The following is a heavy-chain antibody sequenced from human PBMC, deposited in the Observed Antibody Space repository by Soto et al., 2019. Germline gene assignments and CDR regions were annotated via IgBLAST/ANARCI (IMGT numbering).Heavy chain of an antibody. CDR2: IFDCETA. CDR1: GGSVSSGGYY. J-gene: IGHJ3*01. D-gene: IGHD3-3*01. Sequence: QVQLQESGPGLVKTSQTLSLTCTVSGGSVSSGGYYWNWIRQHPGKGLEWLGYIFDCETAYYNPSLKSRLTISMDTSKNQLSLKVTSVPPADTAVYYCARENFGVVIHDAFDLWGQGTMVTVSS. V-gene: IGHV4-31*03. CDR3: ARENFGVVIHDAFDL.